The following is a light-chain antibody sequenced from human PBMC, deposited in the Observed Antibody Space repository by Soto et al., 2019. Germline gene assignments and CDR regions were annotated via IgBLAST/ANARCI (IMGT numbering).Light chain of an antibody. CDR3: QSYDSSLSGSV. CDR2: ANS. Sequence: QSVLTQPPSVSGAPGQRVTISCTGTSSNIGAGYDVHWYQQLPGTAPKLLMYANSDRPSGVPDRFSGSKSGTSASLAITGLQADDEADYYCQSYDSSLSGSVFGGGTKLTFL. J-gene: IGLJ2*01. CDR1: SSNIGAGYD. V-gene: IGLV1-40*01.